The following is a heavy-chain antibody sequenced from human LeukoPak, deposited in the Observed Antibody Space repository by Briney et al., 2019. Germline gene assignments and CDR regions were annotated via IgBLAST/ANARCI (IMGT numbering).Heavy chain of an antibody. Sequence: GASVTVSCKASGYTFTSYGFSWVRQAPGQGLEWLGWIGASNGYTNYAQKVQGRVTLTTDTSTSTAYMELRSLRSDDTAVYYCARDQPSCSGPSCYTYYYGMDVWGQGTTVTVSS. V-gene: IGHV1-18*01. CDR1: GYTFTSYG. CDR3: ARDQPSCSGPSCYTYYYGMDV. J-gene: IGHJ6*02. D-gene: IGHD2-2*02. CDR2: IGASNGYT.